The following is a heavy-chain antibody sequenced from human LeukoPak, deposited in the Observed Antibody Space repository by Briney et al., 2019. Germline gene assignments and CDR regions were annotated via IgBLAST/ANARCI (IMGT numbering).Heavy chain of an antibody. J-gene: IGHJ3*02. CDR2: ISWNSGSI. D-gene: IGHD5-12*01. V-gene: IGHV3-9*01. Sequence: GESLRLSCAASGFTFDDYGMSWVRQAPGKGLEWVSGISWNSGSIGYADSVKGRFTISRDNAKNSLYLQMNSLRAEDTALYYCAKDIGYSGYDLYAFDIWGQGTMVTVSS. CDR3: AKDIGYSGYDLYAFDI. CDR1: GFTFDDYG.